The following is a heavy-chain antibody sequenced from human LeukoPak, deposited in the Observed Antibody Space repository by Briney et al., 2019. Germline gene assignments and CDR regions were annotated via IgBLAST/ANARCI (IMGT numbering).Heavy chain of an antibody. V-gene: IGHV4-59*12. J-gene: IGHJ6*03. D-gene: IGHD3-16*01. CDR3: ARDLGPRPYYSYMDV. CDR2: IYYSGST. CDR1: GGSISSYY. Sequence: PSETLSLTCTVSGGSISSYYWSWIRQPPGKGLEWIGYIYYSGSTNYNPSLKSRVTISVDTSKNQFSLKLSSVTAADTAVYYCARDLGPRPYYSYMDVWGKGTTVTSP.